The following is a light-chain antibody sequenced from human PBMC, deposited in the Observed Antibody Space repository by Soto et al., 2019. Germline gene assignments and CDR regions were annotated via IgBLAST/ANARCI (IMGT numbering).Light chain of an antibody. J-gene: IGKJ4*01. V-gene: IGKV1-5*01. CDR2: DAS. CDR1: QSISSG. CDR3: KESDNYPHT. Sequence: TLSASVGDRVTMTVVASQSISSGLAWYQQIPGKAPKLLIYDASTLETGVPSRFSGSGSGTDFTLTISYLQSEDFVTYCCKESDNYPHTFGEGTKV.